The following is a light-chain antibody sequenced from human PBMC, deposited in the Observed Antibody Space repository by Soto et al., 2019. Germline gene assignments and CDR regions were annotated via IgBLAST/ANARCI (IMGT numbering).Light chain of an antibody. CDR3: TSWTTSTTMI. CDR1: RSDIGAYNF. J-gene: IGLJ2*01. CDR2: DVN. V-gene: IGLV2-14*03. Sequence: QSALTQPASVSGSPGQSITISCTGTRSDIGAYNFVSWYQQHPGEVPKLILYDVNVRPSGVSNRFSGSKSGNTASLTISGLQAEDEADYYCTSWTTSTTMIFGVGTKLTVL.